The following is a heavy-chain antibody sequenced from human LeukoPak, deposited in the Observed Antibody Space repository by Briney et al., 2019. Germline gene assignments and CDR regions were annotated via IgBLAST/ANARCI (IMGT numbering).Heavy chain of an antibody. Sequence: TGGSLRLSCAASGFTFSDYYMSWIRQAPGKGLEWVSYIDTSDGTVYYADSVKGRFTISRDDSKNTLYLHMTSLRVDDTAIYFCVRGNGNVGGRLDPWGQGAWVIVSS. V-gene: IGHV3-11*04. CDR2: IDTSDGTV. J-gene: IGHJ5*02. CDR3: VRGNGNVGGRLDP. CDR1: GFTFSDYY. D-gene: IGHD1-1*01.